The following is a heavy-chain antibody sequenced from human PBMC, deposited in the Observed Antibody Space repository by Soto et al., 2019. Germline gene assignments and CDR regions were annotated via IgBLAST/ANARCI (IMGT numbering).Heavy chain of an antibody. J-gene: IGHJ4*02. CDR1: GDSISSYY. D-gene: IGHD6-13*01. CDR2: IFYTGNT. Sequence: SETLSLTCTVSGDSISSYYWSWIRQPPGKGLEWIGYIFYTGNTNYNPSLKSRVTISVDTSKNQFSLKVNSVTAADTAMYYCVRALGDGSSWTADYWGQGTLVTVSS. CDR3: VRALGDGSSWTADY. V-gene: IGHV4-59*01.